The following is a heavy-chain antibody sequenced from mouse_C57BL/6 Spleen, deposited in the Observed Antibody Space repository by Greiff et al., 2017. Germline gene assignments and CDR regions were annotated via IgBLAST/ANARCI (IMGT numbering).Heavy chain of an antibody. Sequence: QVHVKQSGAELVKPGASVKLSCKATGYTFTGYWIEWLKQRPGHGLEWIGEILPGSGSSNYDEKFKNKAAFTADTSSNTAYMQLTSLTTEDSAIYYCARSGWFAYWGQGTLVTVSA. V-gene: IGHV1-9*01. D-gene: IGHD3-1*01. J-gene: IGHJ3*01. CDR2: ILPGSGSS. CDR3: ARSGWFAY. CDR1: GYTFTGYW.